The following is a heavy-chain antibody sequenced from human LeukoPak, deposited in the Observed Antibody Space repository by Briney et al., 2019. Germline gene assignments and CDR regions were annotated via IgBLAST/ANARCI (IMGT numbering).Heavy chain of an antibody. CDR3: AKDRNRADRGVIADY. CDR1: GFTFSSYA. Sequence: GGSLTLSCAASGFTFSSYAMSWVRQAPGKGREWVSDISGSGGSTYYADSVKGRFTISRDNSKNTLYLQMNSLRAEDTAVYYCAKDRNRADRGVIADYWGQGTLVTVSS. J-gene: IGHJ4*02. D-gene: IGHD3-10*01. CDR2: ISGSGGST. V-gene: IGHV3-23*01.